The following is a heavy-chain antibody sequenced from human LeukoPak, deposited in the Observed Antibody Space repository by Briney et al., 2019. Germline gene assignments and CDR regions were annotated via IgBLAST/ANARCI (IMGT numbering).Heavy chain of an antibody. CDR3: AVGGDYGRNYFDY. V-gene: IGHV1-46*01. Sequence: GASVKVSCKASGYTFTTYYMHWVRRAPGQGLEWMGIISPSGGSTSYAQQLQGRVTMTRDTSTSTVYMELSSLRSDDTAVYYCAVGGDYGRNYFDYWGQGTLVTVSA. CDR2: ISPSGGST. D-gene: IGHD4-17*01. CDR1: GYTFTTYY. J-gene: IGHJ4*02.